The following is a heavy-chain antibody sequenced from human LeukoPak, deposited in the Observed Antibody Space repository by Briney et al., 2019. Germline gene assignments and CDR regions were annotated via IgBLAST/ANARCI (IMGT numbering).Heavy chain of an antibody. J-gene: IGHJ5*02. V-gene: IGHV4-30-4*01. D-gene: IGHD3-10*01. CDR1: GGSISSGDYY. Sequence: SETLSLTCTVSGGSISSGDYYWSWIRQPPGKGLEWIGYIYYSGSTYYNPSLKSRVTISVDTSKNQFSLKLSSVTAADTAVYYCARVAPYMVRGVILERNWFDPWGQGTLVTVSS. CDR2: IYYSGST. CDR3: ARVAPYMVRGVILERNWFDP.